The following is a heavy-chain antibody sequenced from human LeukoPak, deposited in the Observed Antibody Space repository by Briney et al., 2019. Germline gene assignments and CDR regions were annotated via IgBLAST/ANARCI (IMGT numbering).Heavy chain of an antibody. V-gene: IGHV3-23*01. J-gene: IGHJ4*02. D-gene: IGHD2-2*01. CDR2: ISGSGGST. CDR3: AKMMVRIVVVPAATYFDY. Sequence: GGTLRLSCAASGFTFSSYGMSWVRQAPGKGLEWVSAISGSGGSTYYADSVKGRFTISRDNSKNTLYLQMNSLRAEDTAVYYCAKMMVRIVVVPAATYFDYWGQGTLVTVSS. CDR1: GFTFSSYG.